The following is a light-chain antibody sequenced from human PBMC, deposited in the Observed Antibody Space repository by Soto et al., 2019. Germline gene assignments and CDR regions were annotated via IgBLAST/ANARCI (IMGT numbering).Light chain of an antibody. CDR1: QSVSSNY. Sequence: EIVMTQSPATLSVSPGERAALSCRASQSVSSNYVAWFHQKPGQAPRLLIYGASSRATGIPDRFSGSGSGTDFTLTISRLEPEDFAVYYCQQYGSSPITFGQGTRLEIK. J-gene: IGKJ5*01. CDR3: QQYGSSPIT. CDR2: GAS. V-gene: IGKV3-20*01.